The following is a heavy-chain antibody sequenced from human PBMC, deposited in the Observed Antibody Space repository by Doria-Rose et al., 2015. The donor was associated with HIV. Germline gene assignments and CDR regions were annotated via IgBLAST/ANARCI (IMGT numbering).Heavy chain of an antibody. CDR2: IFSDDER. D-gene: IGHD6-13*01. CDR3: ARIKSSRWYHKYYFDF. V-gene: IGHV2-26*01. Sequence: QVTLKESGPVLVKPTETLTLTRTVSGVSLSSPGMGVSWIRQPPGQALEWLANIFSDDERSYKTSLKSRLTISRGTSKSQVVLTMTDMDPVDTATYYCARIKSSRWYHKYYFDFWGQGTLVIVSA. J-gene: IGHJ4*02. CDR1: GVSLSSPGMG.